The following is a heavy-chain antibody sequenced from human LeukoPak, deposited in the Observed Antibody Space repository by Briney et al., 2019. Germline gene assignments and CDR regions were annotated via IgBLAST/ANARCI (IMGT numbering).Heavy chain of an antibody. V-gene: IGHV4-34*01. D-gene: IGHD3-10*01. CDR2: INDSGST. J-gene: IGHJ4*02. CDR1: GGSFSGYY. Sequence: SETLSLTCAVYGGSFSGYYWSWIRQPPGKGLEWIGEINDSGSTNYNPSLRSRVTISVDTSMDQFSLKMRSVTAADTADYYCARGLWFGESRPYYYDYWGQGNLVTVST. CDR3: ARGLWFGESRPYYYDY.